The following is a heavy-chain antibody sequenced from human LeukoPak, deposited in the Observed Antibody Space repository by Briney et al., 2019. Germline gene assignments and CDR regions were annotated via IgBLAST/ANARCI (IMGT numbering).Heavy chain of an antibody. CDR3: ARDLLGPFDI. V-gene: IGHV3-7*04. CDR2: IKQDGSDK. CDR1: GFPFSSYW. Sequence: GALGLSLAAAGFPFSSYWMNWVRQAPGKGLEWVANIKQDGSDKYYVDSVKGRFTISRDNAKNSLYLQMNRLRAEDTAVYFCARDLLGPFDIWGQGTMVTVSS. D-gene: IGHD3-16*01. J-gene: IGHJ3*02.